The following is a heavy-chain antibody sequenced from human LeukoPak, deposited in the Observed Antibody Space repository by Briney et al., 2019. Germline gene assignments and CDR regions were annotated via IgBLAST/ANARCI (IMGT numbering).Heavy chain of an antibody. J-gene: IGHJ5*02. CDR3: VHAAYYWNPGST. CDR1: GFTFSACT. Sequence: GGSLRLSCAASGFTFSACTMNWVRQAPGKGLEWVSSITTTSTFYADSVKGRFTISRDNAKNSLYLQMNSLIADDTAIYHCVHAAYYWNPGSTWGQGTLVTVSS. D-gene: IGHD1-20*01. V-gene: IGHV3-21*01. CDR2: ITTTST.